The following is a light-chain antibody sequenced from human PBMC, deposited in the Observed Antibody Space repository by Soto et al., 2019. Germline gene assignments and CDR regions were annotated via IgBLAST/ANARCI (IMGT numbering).Light chain of an antibody. V-gene: IGKV1-39*01. CDR1: LTTSIY. CDR2: AAS. CDR3: QQSYTAPPT. J-gene: IGKJ1*01. Sequence: DNQLTQSPSSLSAYLGDRVTITCRASLTTSIYLNWYQHKPGKAPRLLIYAASNLQSGVPSRFSGSGSGTDFTLTISSLQAEDCATYYCQQSYTAPPTFGQGTRVESK.